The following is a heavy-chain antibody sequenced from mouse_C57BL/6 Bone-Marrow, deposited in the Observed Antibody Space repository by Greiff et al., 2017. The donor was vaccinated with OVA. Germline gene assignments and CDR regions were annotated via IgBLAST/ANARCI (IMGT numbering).Heavy chain of an antibody. J-gene: IGHJ3*01. CDR2: ISDGGSYT. V-gene: IGHV5-4*01. Sequence: DVMLVESGGGLVKPGGSLKLSCAASGFTFSSYAMSWVRQTPEKRLEWVATISDGGSYTYYPDNVKGRFTISRDNAKNNLYLQMSHLKSEDTAMYYCARDRDGSSAWFAYWGQGTLVTVSA. D-gene: IGHD1-1*01. CDR3: ARDRDGSSAWFAY. CDR1: GFTFSSYA.